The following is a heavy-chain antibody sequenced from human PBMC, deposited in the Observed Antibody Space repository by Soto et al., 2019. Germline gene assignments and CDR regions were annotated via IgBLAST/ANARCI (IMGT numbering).Heavy chain of an antibody. CDR2: IYYSGST. V-gene: IGHV4-30-4*01. D-gene: IGHD6-13*01. Sequence: PSETLSLTCTVSGGSISSGDYYWSWIRQPPGKGLEWIGYIYYSGSTYYNPSLKSRVTISVDTSKNQFSLKLSSVTAADTAVYYCARVVAAGIRSNWFDPWGQGTLVTVS. CDR1: GGSISSGDYY. CDR3: ARVVAAGIRSNWFDP. J-gene: IGHJ5*02.